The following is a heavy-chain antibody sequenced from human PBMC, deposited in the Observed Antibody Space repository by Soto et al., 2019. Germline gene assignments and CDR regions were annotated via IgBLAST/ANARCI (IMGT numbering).Heavy chain of an antibody. CDR1: RFTFSSYA. Sequence: QVQLVESGGGVVQPGKSLRLSCAASRFTFSSYAMDWVRQAPGKGLEWGAVISHDGSEKYYGDSVKGRFTISRDNPKNTVYLQMNSLRPEDTAVYYCARAAAYFYHYYYAMDVWGQGTAVTVSS. V-gene: IGHV3-30-3*01. CDR2: ISHDGSEK. CDR3: ARAAAYFYHYYYAMDV. D-gene: IGHD6-13*01. J-gene: IGHJ6*02.